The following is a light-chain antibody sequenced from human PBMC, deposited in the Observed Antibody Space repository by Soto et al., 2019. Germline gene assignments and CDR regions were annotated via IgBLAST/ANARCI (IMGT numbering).Light chain of an antibody. CDR1: QSVSSY. J-gene: IGKJ5*01. CDR3: QQYNQWPIT. V-gene: IGKV3-11*01. Sequence: EIVLTQSPATLSLSPGERATLSCRASQSVSSYLAWYQQRPGQAPRLLIYGASSRATGIPDRFSGSGSGTDFTLTISRLEPEDFAVFYCQQYNQWPITFGQGTRLENK. CDR2: GAS.